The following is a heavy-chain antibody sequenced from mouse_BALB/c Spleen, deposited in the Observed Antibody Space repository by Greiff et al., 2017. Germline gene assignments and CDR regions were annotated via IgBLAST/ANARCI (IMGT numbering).Heavy chain of an antibody. CDR3: NAGTTTTDY. J-gene: IGHJ2*01. CDR1: GFTIKDYY. Sequence: EVQLQQSGAELVRSGASVKLSCTASGFTIKDYYMHWVKQRPEKGLEWIGWIDPENGDTEYAPKFQGKATMTADTSSNTAYLQLSSLTSEDTAVYYCNAGTTTTDYWGQGTTLTVSS. D-gene: IGHD1-2*01. CDR2: IDPENGDT. V-gene: IGHV14-4*02.